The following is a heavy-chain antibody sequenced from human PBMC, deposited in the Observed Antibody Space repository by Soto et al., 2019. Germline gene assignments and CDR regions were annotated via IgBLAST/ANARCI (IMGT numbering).Heavy chain of an antibody. Sequence: QVQLQQSGPGLVKPSQTLSLTCAISGDSVSSNSAAWNWIRQSPSRCLEWLGRTYYRSKWYNDYAVSVKSRITINPDTSKNQFSLQLNSVPPADTAVYYCARGLGYCSSTSCYPWFDPWGQGTLVTVSS. J-gene: IGHJ5*02. CDR1: GDSVSSNSAA. CDR2: TYYRSKWYN. V-gene: IGHV6-1*01. D-gene: IGHD2-2*01. CDR3: ARGLGYCSSTSCYPWFDP.